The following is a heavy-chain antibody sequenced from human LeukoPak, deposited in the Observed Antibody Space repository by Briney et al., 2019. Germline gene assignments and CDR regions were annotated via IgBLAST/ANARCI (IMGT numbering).Heavy chain of an antibody. Sequence: SETLSLTCAVSGGSISSSNWWSWVRQPPVKGLEWIGEIYHSGSTNYNPSLKSRVTISVDKSKNQFSLKLSSVTAADTAVYYCARTIAVAAAAGRVYFDYWGQGTLVTVSS. J-gene: IGHJ4*02. CDR3: ARTIAVAAAAGRVYFDY. V-gene: IGHV4-4*02. CDR1: GGSISSSNW. CDR2: IYHSGST. D-gene: IGHD6-19*01.